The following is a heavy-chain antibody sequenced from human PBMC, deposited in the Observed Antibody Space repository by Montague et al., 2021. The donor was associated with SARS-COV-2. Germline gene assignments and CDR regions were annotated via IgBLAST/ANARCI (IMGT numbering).Heavy chain of an antibody. CDR2: NSYTGST. V-gene: IGHV4-39*01. J-gene: IGHJ4*02. D-gene: IGHD2-8*01. CDR3: ARQLPSYCATNKCYPYYFDV. CDR1: DGSISSPDYY. Sequence: SETLSLTCTVSDGSISSPDYYWGCLRQSPGLGLEWIGSNSYTGSTYSNPTLRSPVSFSMDTSKNHFSLSLSSVTVAATAVYSCARQLPSYCATNKCYPYYFDVWGQGTLVTVSS.